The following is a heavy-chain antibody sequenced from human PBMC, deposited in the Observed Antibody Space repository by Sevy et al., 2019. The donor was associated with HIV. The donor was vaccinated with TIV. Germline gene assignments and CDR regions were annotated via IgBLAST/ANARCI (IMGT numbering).Heavy chain of an antibody. Sequence: GGSLILSCAASGFTFTLYAIHWVRQAPGKGLEWVALISYYGTNKYYADTVKSRITISRDDFENTALLQMNNLRTDDTAVYYCARVAVEYCTDDCYHRFDYWGQGTQVTVSS. CDR1: GFTFTLYA. V-gene: IGHV3-30-3*01. D-gene: IGHD2-21*02. CDR2: ISYYGTNK. CDR3: ARVAVEYCTDDCYHRFDY. J-gene: IGHJ4*02.